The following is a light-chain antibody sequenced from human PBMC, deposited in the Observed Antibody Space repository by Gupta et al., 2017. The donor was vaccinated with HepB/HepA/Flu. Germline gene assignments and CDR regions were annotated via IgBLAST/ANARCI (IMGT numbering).Light chain of an antibody. CDR3: QQYNNWPLT. CDR1: QRVSSN. J-gene: IGKJ4*01. V-gene: IGKV3-15*01. Sequence: EIGMTQSPATLSVSPGERAPLSCRASQRVSSNLAWYQQKPGQAPRLLIYGASTRATGIPARFSGSGSGTEFTLTISSLQSEDFAVYYCQQYNNWPLTFGGGTKVEIK. CDR2: GAS.